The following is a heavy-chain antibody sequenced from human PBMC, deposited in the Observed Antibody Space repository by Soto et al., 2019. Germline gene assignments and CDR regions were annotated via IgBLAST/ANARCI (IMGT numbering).Heavy chain of an antibody. V-gene: IGHV4-38-2*01. J-gene: IGHJ6*02. D-gene: IGHD1-1*01. CDR3: ATTFSYYGIDV. CDR1: RYSLASGYY. CDR2: IYHAGSV. Sequence: PSVTLPFPCALSRYSLASGYYCAWIRQSPGKGLEWIGSIYHAGSVYYNPSLNSRVAVSLDAYKNHSSLKLTSVTAADTAVYYCATTFSYYGIDVLRQRTTVTVSS.